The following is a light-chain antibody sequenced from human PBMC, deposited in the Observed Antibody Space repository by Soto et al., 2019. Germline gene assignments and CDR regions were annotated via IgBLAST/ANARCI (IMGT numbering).Light chain of an antibody. CDR2: GNT. V-gene: IGLV1-40*01. CDR3: QTYDSSLSGLYV. CDR1: SSNIGAGSD. J-gene: IGLJ1*01. Sequence: QPVLTQQASISGAAGQRLTISCTGSSSNIGAGSDVHWYHQLPGTAPKLLIYGNTNRPSGVPDRFSGSKYGNSASLAIAGLQTEDEGDYYCQTYDSSLSGLYVFGTGTKVT.